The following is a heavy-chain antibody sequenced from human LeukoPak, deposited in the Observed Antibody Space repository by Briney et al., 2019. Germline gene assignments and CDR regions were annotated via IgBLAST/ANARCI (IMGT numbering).Heavy chain of an antibody. Sequence: SVKVSCKASGYTFTSYDINWVRQATGQGLEWMGWMNPNSGNTGYAQKFQGRVTVTRNTSISTAYMELSSLRSEDTAVYYCALIGTAPGDPAAFDIWGQGTMVTVSS. CDR2: MNPNSGNT. J-gene: IGHJ3*02. D-gene: IGHD1-20*01. V-gene: IGHV1-8*03. CDR3: ALIGTAPGDPAAFDI. CDR1: GYTFTSYD.